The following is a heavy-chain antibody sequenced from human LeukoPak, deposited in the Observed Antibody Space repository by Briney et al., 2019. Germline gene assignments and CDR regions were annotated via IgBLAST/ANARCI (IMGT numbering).Heavy chain of an antibody. D-gene: IGHD3-3*01. J-gene: IGHJ5*02. V-gene: IGHV3-30*02. CDR3: AKDPETYYDFWSGYSDSWFDP. CDR2: IRYDGSNK. CDR1: GFTFSSYE. Sequence: GGSLRLSCAASGFTFSSYEMNWVRQAPGKGLEWVAFIRYDGSNKYYADSVKGRFTISRDNSKNTLYLQMNSLRAEDTAVYYCAKDPETYYDFWSGYSDSWFDPWGQGTLVTVSS.